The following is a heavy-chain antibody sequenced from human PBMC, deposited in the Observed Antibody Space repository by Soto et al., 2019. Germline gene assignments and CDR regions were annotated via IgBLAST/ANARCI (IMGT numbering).Heavy chain of an antibody. V-gene: IGHV3-74*01. J-gene: IGHJ4*02. CDR2: INDEGSWT. D-gene: IGHD6-13*01. CDR1: GFPFNNYW. CDR3: ARDAEQYDSWSGVY. Sequence: GGSLRLSCAASGFPFNNYWMNWVRQRAGKGLVWIARINDEGSWTTYADSVKGRFTVSRDNSKNTLDMEMNSLGVEDTAVYFCARDAEQYDSWSGVYWGRGTLVNVSS.